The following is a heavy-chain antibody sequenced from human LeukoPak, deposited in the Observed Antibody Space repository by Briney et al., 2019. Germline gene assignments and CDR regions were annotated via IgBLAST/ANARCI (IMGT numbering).Heavy chain of an antibody. V-gene: IGHV3-9*01. CDR3: AKQAAGSPHFDY. CDR2: ISWNSGSI. CDR1: GFTLDDYA. D-gene: IGHD6-13*01. J-gene: IGHJ4*02. Sequence: GRSLRLTCAASGFTLDDYAMHWVRQAPGKGLEWVSGISWNSGSIGYADSVKGRFTISRDNAKNSLYLQMNSLRAEDTALYYCAKQAAGSPHFDYWGQGTLVTVSS.